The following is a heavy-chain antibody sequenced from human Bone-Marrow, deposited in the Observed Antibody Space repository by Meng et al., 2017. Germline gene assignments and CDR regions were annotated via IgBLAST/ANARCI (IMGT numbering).Heavy chain of an antibody. D-gene: IGHD3-16*01. J-gene: IGHJ5*02. CDR3: ARDIRQGGNIWFDP. Sequence: VLRHAASPRPVKPSQPLSLTCTVSGGSISSGGYYWSWTRQHPGKGLEWIGYIYYSGTTYYNPSLSSLVTISVDTSKNQFSLNLSSVTAADTAVYYCARDIRQGGNIWFDPWGQGTLVTVSS. CDR2: IYYSGTT. CDR1: GGSISSGGYY. V-gene: IGHV4-31*01.